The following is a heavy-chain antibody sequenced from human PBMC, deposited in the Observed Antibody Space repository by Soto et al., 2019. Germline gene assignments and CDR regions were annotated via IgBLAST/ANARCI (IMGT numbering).Heavy chain of an antibody. CDR1: GGSISSGGYY. Sequence: QVQLQESGPGLVKPSQTLSLTCTVSGGSISSGGYYWSWIRQHPGKGLEWIGYIYYSGSTYYNPSLKSRVTISVDTSKNQISLKLSSVTAADTAVYYCARPGYCSGGSCYDAFDIWGQGTMVTVSS. V-gene: IGHV4-31*03. CDR3: ARPGYCSGGSCYDAFDI. J-gene: IGHJ3*02. CDR2: IYYSGST. D-gene: IGHD2-15*01.